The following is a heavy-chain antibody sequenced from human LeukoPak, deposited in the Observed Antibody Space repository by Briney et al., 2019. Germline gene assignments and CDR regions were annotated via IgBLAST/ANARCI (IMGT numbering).Heavy chain of an antibody. CDR3: ARDPKIVGENPSWFDP. V-gene: IGHV3-53*04. CDR1: GFTVSSNY. Sequence: GGSLRLSCAASGFTVSSNYMSWVRQAPGKGLEWVSVIYSGGSTYYADSVKGRFTISRHNSKNTLYLQMNSLRAEDTAVYYCARDPKIVGENPSWFDPWGQGTLVTVSS. D-gene: IGHD1-26*01. J-gene: IGHJ5*02. CDR2: IYSGGST.